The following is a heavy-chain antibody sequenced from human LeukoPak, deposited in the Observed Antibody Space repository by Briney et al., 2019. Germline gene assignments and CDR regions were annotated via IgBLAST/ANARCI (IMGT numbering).Heavy chain of an antibody. CDR3: ASIVVPAAMGDY. Sequence: GGSLRLSCAASGFTFSSYWMSWVRQAPGKGLEWVANIKQDGSEKYYVDSVKGRFTNSRDNAKNSLYLQMNSLRAEDTAVYYCASIVVPAAMGDYWGQGTLVTVSS. D-gene: IGHD2-2*01. V-gene: IGHV3-7*01. CDR1: GFTFSSYW. CDR2: IKQDGSEK. J-gene: IGHJ4*02.